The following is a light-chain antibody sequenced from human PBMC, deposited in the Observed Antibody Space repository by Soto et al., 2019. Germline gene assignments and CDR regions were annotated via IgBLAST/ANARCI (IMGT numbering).Light chain of an antibody. CDR2: DVS. CDR3: QQHSNWPVT. J-gene: IGKJ4*01. CDR1: QSVYTY. Sequence: EIVLTQSPVTLSLSPGERATLSCSASQSVYTYLAWYQQKPGQAPRLLIYDVSNRATGIPARFSGSGSGIDFTLTISSLEPEDFAVYYCQQHSNWPVTFGGGTKVEIK. V-gene: IGKV3-11*01.